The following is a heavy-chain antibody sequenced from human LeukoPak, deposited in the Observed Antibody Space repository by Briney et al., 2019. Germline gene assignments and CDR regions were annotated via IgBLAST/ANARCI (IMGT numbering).Heavy chain of an antibody. V-gene: IGHV1-46*01. Sequence: ASVKVSCKASGYTFTSYYMHWVRQAPGQGLEWMGMINPSGGSTNYALKFQGRVTMTRDTSTSTVYMELSSPRSEDTAVYYCARVRYCSSTICPDFDYWGQGTLVTVSS. D-gene: IGHD2-2*01. CDR1: GYTFTSYY. CDR2: INPSGGST. J-gene: IGHJ4*02. CDR3: ARVRYCSSTICPDFDY.